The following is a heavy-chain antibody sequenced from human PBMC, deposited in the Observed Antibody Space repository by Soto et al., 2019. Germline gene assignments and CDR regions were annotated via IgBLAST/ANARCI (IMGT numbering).Heavy chain of an antibody. V-gene: IGHV1-69*06. CDR3: ARDRTVEMATIPRFDP. CDR1: GYTFTSYA. D-gene: IGHD5-12*01. Sequence: QVQLVQSGAEVKKPGASVKVSCKASGYTFTSYAISWVRQAPGQGLEWMGGIIPIFGTANYAQKFQGRVTITADKSTSTAYMELSSLRSEDTAVYYCARDRTVEMATIPRFDPWGQGTLVTVSS. J-gene: IGHJ5*02. CDR2: IIPIFGTA.